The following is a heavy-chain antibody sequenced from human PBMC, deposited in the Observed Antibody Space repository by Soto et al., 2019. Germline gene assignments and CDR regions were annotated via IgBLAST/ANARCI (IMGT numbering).Heavy chain of an antibody. CDR2: ISSSSSYI. J-gene: IGHJ6*02. D-gene: IGHD3-9*01. Sequence: LRLSCAASGFTFSSYSMNWVRQAPGKGLEWVSSISSSSSYIYYADSVKGRFTISRDNAKNSLYLQMNSLRAEDTAVYYCARDLWDYDILTGYSPDGMDVWGQGTTVTVSS. V-gene: IGHV3-21*01. CDR3: ARDLWDYDILTGYSPDGMDV. CDR1: GFTFSSYS.